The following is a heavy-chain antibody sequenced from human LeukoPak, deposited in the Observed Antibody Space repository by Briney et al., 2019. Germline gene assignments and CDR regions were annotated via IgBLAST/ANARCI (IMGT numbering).Heavy chain of an antibody. V-gene: IGHV3-30*02. CDR2: IQYDGSNK. Sequence: PGGSLRLSCAASGFTFSSYGMHWVRQAPGKGLEWVALIQYDGSNKYYADSVKGRFTISRDNSRNTVHLQMNSLRGEDTAVYSCAKDHSRGYSHGPFDFWGQGTLVTVSS. D-gene: IGHD5-18*01. CDR1: GFTFSSYG. CDR3: AKDHSRGYSHGPFDF. J-gene: IGHJ4*02.